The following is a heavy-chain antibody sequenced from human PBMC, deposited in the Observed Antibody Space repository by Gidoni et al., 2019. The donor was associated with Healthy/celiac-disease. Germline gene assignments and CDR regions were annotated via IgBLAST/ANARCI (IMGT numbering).Heavy chain of an antibody. V-gene: IGHV3-13*04. CDR3: ARARDGSSWYWDY. D-gene: IGHD6-13*01. Sequence: EVQLVESGGGLVQPGGSLRLSCAASGFTFSSYDMHWVRQATGKGLEWVSAIGTAGDTYYPGSVKGRFTISRENAKNSLYLQMNSLRAGDTAVYYCARARDGSSWYWDYWGQGTLVTVSS. CDR2: IGTAGDT. J-gene: IGHJ4*02. CDR1: GFTFSSYD.